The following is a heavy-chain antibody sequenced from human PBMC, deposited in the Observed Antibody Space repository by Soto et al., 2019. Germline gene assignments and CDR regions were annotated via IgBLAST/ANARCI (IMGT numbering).Heavy chain of an antibody. J-gene: IGHJ4*02. CDR1: GYTFTKYA. CDR3: ARDRFYGPGTFNYFDY. CDR2: INADSAYT. Sequence: QVQLVQSGAEVKKPGASVTVSCKASGYTFTKYAMHWMRQAPGQRLEWMGWINADSAYTRYSQKFQDRITISRDTSASTAYIELSSLGSEDTAVDYFARDRFYGPGTFNYFDYWGQGSLVTVSS. V-gene: IGHV1-3*01. D-gene: IGHD3-10*01.